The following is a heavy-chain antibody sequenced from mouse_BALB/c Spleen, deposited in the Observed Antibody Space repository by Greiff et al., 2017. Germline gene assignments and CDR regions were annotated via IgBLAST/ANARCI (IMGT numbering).Heavy chain of an antibody. J-gene: IGHJ2*01. Sequence: QVQLQQSGAELAKPGASVKMSCKASGYTFTSYWMHWVKQRPGQGLEWIGYINPSTGYTEYNQKFKDKATLTADKSSSTAYMQLSSLTSEDSAVYYCVWGPDYWGQGTTLTVSS. CDR3: VWGPDY. CDR2: INPSTGYT. CDR1: GYTFTSYW. V-gene: IGHV1-7*01.